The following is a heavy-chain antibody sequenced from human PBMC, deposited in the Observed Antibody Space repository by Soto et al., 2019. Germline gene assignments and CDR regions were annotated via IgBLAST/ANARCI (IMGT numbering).Heavy chain of an antibody. D-gene: IGHD1-26*01. CDR2: ISGDGGST. J-gene: IGHJ4*02. CDR1: GLTFSNYA. Sequence: PGGSLRLSCAASGLTFSNYAMSWVRQAPGKGLEWVSTISGDGGSTYYADSVKGRFTISRDNSKYTLYLQMNSLRVEDTALFYCSYLVDYDYWGQVTLFTVSS. CDR3: SYLVDYDY. V-gene: IGHV3-23*01.